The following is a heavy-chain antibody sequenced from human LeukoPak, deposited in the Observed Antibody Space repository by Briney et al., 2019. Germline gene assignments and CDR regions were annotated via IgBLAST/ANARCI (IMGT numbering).Heavy chain of an antibody. CDR1: GGPISRYY. J-gene: IGHJ4*02. CDR3: ASHTYDSSGYYLLGY. V-gene: IGHV4-4*07. CDR2: IYTSGST. D-gene: IGHD3-22*01. Sequence: PSETLSLTCTVSGGPISRYYWSWLPQPAGRGLEGIGRIYTSGSTNYTPSLKSRVTMSVDTSKNQFSLKLSSVTAADTAVYYCASHTYDSSGYYLLGYWGQGTLVTVSS.